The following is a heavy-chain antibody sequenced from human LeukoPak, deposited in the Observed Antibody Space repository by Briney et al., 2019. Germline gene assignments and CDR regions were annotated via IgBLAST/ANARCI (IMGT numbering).Heavy chain of an antibody. CDR3: ARLQAYCGGDCYSLFDY. V-gene: IGHV3-7*01. Sequence: GGSLRLSCAASGFTFSSYWMSWVRQAPGKGLEWVANIKQDGSEKYYVDSVKGRFTISRDNAKNSLYLQMNSLRAEDTAVYYCARLQAYCGGDCYSLFDYWGQGTLVTVSS. D-gene: IGHD2-21*02. CDR2: IKQDGSEK. J-gene: IGHJ4*02. CDR1: GFTFSSYW.